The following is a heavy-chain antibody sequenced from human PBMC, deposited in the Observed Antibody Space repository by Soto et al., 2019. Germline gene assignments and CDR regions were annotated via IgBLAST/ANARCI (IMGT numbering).Heavy chain of an antibody. CDR1: GGSISSGDYY. D-gene: IGHD3-16*01. J-gene: IGHJ3*02. V-gene: IGHV4-30-4*01. CDR3: ARLLPSGGAFDI. Sequence: QVQLQESGPGLVKPSQTLSLTCTVSGGSISSGDYYWSWIRQPPGKGLEWVGYIYYSGNTYYNPSPKSRITLTVNTSKKHFFLKVNSVTAADTAVYYCARLLPSGGAFDIWGQGTMVTVSS. CDR2: IYYSGNT.